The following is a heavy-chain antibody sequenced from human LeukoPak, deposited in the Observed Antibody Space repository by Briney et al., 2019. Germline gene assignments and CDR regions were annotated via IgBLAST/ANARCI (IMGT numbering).Heavy chain of an antibody. Sequence: GGSLRLSCAASGFTFSSYAMHWVRQAPGKGLEWVAVISYDGSNKYYADSVKGRFTISRDNSKNTLYLQMNSLRAEDTAVYYCAREGAGGMGLDYWGQGTLVTVSS. V-gene: IGHV3-30*04. CDR1: GFTFSSYA. D-gene: IGHD3-16*01. J-gene: IGHJ4*02. CDR3: AREGAGGMGLDY. CDR2: ISYDGSNK.